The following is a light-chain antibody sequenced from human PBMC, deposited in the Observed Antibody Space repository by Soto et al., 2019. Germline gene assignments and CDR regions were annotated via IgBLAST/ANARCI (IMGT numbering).Light chain of an antibody. V-gene: IGLV2-14*01. Sequence: QSALTQPASVSGSPGQSITISCTGTSSDVGGYNYVSWYQHHPGKAPKLMIYEVSNRPSGVSNRFSGSKSGNTASLTISGLQAEDEADYYCSSYTSRVVFGGGTKLTVL. CDR2: EVS. CDR3: SSYTSRVV. CDR1: SSDVGGYNY. J-gene: IGLJ2*01.